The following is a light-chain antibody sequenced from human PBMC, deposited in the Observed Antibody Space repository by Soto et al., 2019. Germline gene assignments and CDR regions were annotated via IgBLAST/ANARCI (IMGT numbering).Light chain of an antibody. J-gene: IGLJ2*01. Sequence: QSALTQPASVSGSPGQSITISCTGTSSDVGRYNFASRYQQPPCKSPNLMIYEVSRRPSGVSNRFSCSKSGITAFLTISGLQSEDEADHYCCSYAGSRRVFGGGTQLTVL. CDR2: EVS. CDR3: CSYAGSRRV. CDR1: SSDVGRYNF. V-gene: IGLV2-23*02.